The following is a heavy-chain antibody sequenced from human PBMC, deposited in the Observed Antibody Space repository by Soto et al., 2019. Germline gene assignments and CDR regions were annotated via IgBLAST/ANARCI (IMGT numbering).Heavy chain of an antibody. CDR1: GGFNNYA. D-gene: IGHD4-17*01. CDR2: TIPELGTS. V-gene: IGHV1-69*10. Sequence: SVKVSCKASGGFNNYAISWVRQAPGQGLEWMGVTIPELGTSNYAQRFQGRVTITVDKATNTAYLNLTTLTSEDTAIYFCARTSMTRIDYWGQGTLVTVSS. CDR3: ARTSMTRIDY. J-gene: IGHJ4*02.